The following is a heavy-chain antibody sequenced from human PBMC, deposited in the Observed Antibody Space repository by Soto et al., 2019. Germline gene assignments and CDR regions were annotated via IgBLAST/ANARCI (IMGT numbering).Heavy chain of an antibody. J-gene: IGHJ4*01. CDR1: GFAWTRYS. CDR3: ARESEDLTSNFDY. CDR2: ISSTTNYI. Sequence: GGCLRRSGAASGFAWTRYSMNWVRQAPGQRLEWVSSISSTTNYIYYGDSMKGRFTISRANAKNSLYLEMNSLRAEDTAVYYCARESEDLTSNFDYWVHVTLFTVSS. V-gene: IGHV3-21*06.